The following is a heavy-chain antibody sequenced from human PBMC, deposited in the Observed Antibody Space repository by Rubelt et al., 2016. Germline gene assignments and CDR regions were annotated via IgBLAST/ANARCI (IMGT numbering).Heavy chain of an antibody. CDR1: GFTFSSYS. V-gene: IGHV3-48*04. Sequence: QLGMRGGGLVQPGGSLRLSCAASGFTFSSYSMNWVRQAPGKGLEWISYINYKGSTISYADSVKGRFTISRDNAKNSLFLQMNSLRAEDTAVYYCASLYNWNGGRGFDHWGQGSLVTVSS. CDR2: INYKGSTI. D-gene: IGHD1-20*01. J-gene: IGHJ4*02. CDR3: ASLYNWNGGRGFDH.